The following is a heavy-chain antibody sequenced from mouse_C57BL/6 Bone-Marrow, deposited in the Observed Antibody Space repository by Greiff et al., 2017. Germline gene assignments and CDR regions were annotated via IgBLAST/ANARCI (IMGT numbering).Heavy chain of an antibody. D-gene: IGHD2-5*01. CDR3: AKEVTITPFAY. CDR2: IYPANGNT. J-gene: IGHJ3*01. CDR1: GYTFTSYG. V-gene: IGHV1-81*01. Sequence: VQLQQSGAELARPGASVKLSCKASGYTFTSYGISWVKQRTGQGLEWIGEIYPANGNTKYAPKFQGKATITADTSSNTAYLQLSSLTSEDTAIYYCAKEVTITPFAYWGQGTLVTVSA.